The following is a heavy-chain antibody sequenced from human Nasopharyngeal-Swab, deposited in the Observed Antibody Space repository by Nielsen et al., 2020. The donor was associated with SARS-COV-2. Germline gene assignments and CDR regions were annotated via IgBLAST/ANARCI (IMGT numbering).Heavy chain of an antibody. D-gene: IGHD3/OR15-3a*01. CDR2: ISWNSGSI. CDR1: GFTFDDYA. Sequence: SLKIPCAASGFTFDDYAMHWVRQAPGKGQEWVSGISWNSGSIGYADSVKGRFTISRDNAKNSLYLQMNSLRAEDTALYYCAKDQRALDSNYYYYGMDVWGQGTTVTVSS. V-gene: IGHV3-9*01. CDR3: AKDQRALDSNYYYYGMDV. J-gene: IGHJ6*02.